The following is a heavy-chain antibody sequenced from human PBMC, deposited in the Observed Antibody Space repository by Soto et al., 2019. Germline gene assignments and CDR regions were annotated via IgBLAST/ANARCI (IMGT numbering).Heavy chain of an antibody. J-gene: IGHJ3*02. V-gene: IGHV4-30-4*01. CDR3: ARENPPGTVVTAPSDAFDI. CDR2: IYYSGST. D-gene: IGHD2-21*02. CDR1: GGSISSGDYY. Sequence: SETLSLTCTVSGGSISSGDYYWSWIRQPPGKGLEWIGYIYYSGSTYYNPSLKSRVTISVDTSKNQFSLKLSSVTAADTAVYYCARENPPGTVVTAPSDAFDIWGQGTMVTVSS.